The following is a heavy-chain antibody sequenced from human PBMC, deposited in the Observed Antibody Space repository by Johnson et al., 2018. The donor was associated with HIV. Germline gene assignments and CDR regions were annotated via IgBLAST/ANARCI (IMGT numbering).Heavy chain of an antibody. V-gene: IGHV3-9*01. Sequence: VQLVESGGGLIQPGGSLRLSCAASGFTFDDYAMHWVRQAPGKGLEWVSGISWNGDTLDYADSVKGRFTISRDNAKNSLYLQMNSLRTEDTALYYCAKGSTLWNPRLGDAFDIWGQGTLVTVSS. CDR3: AKGSTLWNPRLGDAFDI. CDR1: GFTFDDYA. J-gene: IGHJ3*02. CDR2: ISWNGDTL. D-gene: IGHD1-1*01.